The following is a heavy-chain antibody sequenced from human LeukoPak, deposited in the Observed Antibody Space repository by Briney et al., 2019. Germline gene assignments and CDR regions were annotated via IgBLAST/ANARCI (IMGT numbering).Heavy chain of an antibody. D-gene: IGHD3-16*02. Sequence: QPGGSLRLSCAASGFTFSSYGMHWVRQAPGKGLEWVAFIRYDGSNKYYADSVKGRFTISRDNAKNSLYLQMNSLRAEDTAVYYCANIFDYDYVWGSYRPYYYCYYYMDVRGKGTTVTISS. V-gene: IGHV3-30*02. J-gene: IGHJ6*03. CDR3: ANIFDYDYVWGSYRPYYYCYYYMDV. CDR1: GFTFSSYG. CDR2: IRYDGSNK.